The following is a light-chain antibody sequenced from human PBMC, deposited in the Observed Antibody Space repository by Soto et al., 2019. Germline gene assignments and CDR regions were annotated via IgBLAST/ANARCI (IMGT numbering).Light chain of an antibody. CDR1: QRIGTY. CDR3: QHRSNSPPTWT. Sequence: EIVLTQSPATLSLSPGDRATLSCRASQRIGTYLDWYQQKAGQAPRLLIYDTSNRATGIPTRFSGSGSGTDFTLTISSLEPEDFAVYFCQHRSNSPPTWTFGQGTKVEIK. CDR2: DTS. V-gene: IGKV3-11*01. J-gene: IGKJ1*01.